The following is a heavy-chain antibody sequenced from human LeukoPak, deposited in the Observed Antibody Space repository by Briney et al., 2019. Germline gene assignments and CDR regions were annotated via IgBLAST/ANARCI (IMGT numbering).Heavy chain of an antibody. CDR2: ISYDGNNK. Sequence: GGSLILSCAASGFTFSSYAMHWVRQAPGKGLEWVAVISYDGNNKYYADSVKGRLTISRDNSKNTLYLQMNSLRAEDTAVYYCAKDGQGTYYYGSGSYRGGDYFDYWGQGTLVTVSS. CDR3: AKDGQGTYYYGSGSYRGGDYFDY. CDR1: GFTFSSYA. J-gene: IGHJ4*02. D-gene: IGHD3-10*01. V-gene: IGHV3-30*18.